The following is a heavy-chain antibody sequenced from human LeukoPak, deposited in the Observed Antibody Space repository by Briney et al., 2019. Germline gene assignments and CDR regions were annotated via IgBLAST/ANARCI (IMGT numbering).Heavy chain of an antibody. Sequence: GASVKVSCKASGYTFTSYYMHWVRQAPGQGLEWMGIINPSGGSTSYAQKFQGRVTMTWDTSTSTVYMELSSLRSEDAAVYYCAREGLCSSTSCYPDYWGQGTLVTVSS. D-gene: IGHD2-2*01. J-gene: IGHJ4*02. V-gene: IGHV1-46*01. CDR3: AREGLCSSTSCYPDY. CDR2: INPSGGST. CDR1: GYTFTSYY.